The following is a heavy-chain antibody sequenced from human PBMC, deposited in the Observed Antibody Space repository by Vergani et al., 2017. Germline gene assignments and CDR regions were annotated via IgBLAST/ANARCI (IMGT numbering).Heavy chain of an antibody. CDR1: GFNFSSYG. CDR2: IRSDENYQ. Sequence: QVQLVESGGGVVQPGGSLRLSCAASGFNFSSYGMHWVRQAPGKGLEWVAFIRSDENYQYYGDSVKGRFTISRDNSKNTVYLQMSSLRIEDSAVYYCVKNHPSFDHWGQGTLVTVSS. CDR3: VKNHPSFDH. V-gene: IGHV3-30*02. J-gene: IGHJ4*02.